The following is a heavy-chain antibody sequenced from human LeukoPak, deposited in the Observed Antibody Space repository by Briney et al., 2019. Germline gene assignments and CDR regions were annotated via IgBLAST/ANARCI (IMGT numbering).Heavy chain of an antibody. J-gene: IGHJ4*03. V-gene: IGHV4-34*01. CDR1: GESFRAYF. Sequence: SETLSLTCAVHGESFRAYFWSWIRQVPGKGLEWIGEIDHRGSSNYNPPLRSRATISVDTSKNHFSLSLTSVTAADTAVYYYATRSMTLAAARCFDDWGQGTVVTVSS. D-gene: IGHD6-6*01. CDR2: IDHRGSS. CDR3: ATRSMTLAAARCFDD.